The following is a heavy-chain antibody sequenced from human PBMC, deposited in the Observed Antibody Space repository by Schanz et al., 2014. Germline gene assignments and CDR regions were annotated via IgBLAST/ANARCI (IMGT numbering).Heavy chain of an antibody. CDR2: IRGSGGGT. D-gene: IGHD1-1*01. V-gene: IGHV3-23*01. CDR1: GFTFSSYA. Sequence: DVQLLESGGGLVQPGGSLRLSCAASGFTFSSYAMSWVRQPPGKGLEWVSSIRGSGGGTDYADSVKGRFTISRDNSKNTLYLQMNSLRDEDTAMYYCARRVPYSFGLDVWGQGATVTGSS. CDR3: ARRVPYSFGLDV. J-gene: IGHJ6*02.